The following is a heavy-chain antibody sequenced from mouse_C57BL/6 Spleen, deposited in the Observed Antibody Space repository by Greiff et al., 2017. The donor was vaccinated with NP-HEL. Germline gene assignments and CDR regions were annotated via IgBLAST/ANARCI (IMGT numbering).Heavy chain of an antibody. CDR1: GFTFSSYA. J-gene: IGHJ1*03. CDR3: ARDPLTTVVARYFDV. Sequence: EVQVVESGGGLVKPGGSLKLSCAASGFTFSSYAMSWVRQTPEKRLEWVATISDGGSYTYYPDNVKGRFTISRDNAKNNLYLQMSHLKSEDTAMYYCARDPLTTVVARYFDVWGTGTTVTVSS. D-gene: IGHD1-1*01. V-gene: IGHV5-4*01. CDR2: ISDGGSYT.